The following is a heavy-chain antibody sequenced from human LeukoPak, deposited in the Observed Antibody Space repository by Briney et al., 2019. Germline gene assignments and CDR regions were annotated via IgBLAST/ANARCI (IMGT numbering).Heavy chain of an antibody. J-gene: IGHJ4*02. V-gene: IGHV4-61*01. D-gene: IGHD1-26*01. CDR1: GGSVSSGSYY. CDR2: IYYSGGT. Sequence: SETLSLTCTVSGGSVSSGSYYWSWIRQPPGKGLEWIGYIYYSGGTNYNPSLKSRVTISIDTSKNQFSLKLSSVTAADTAVYYCARRDPVGASLIDYWGQGTLVTVSS. CDR3: ARRDPVGASLIDY.